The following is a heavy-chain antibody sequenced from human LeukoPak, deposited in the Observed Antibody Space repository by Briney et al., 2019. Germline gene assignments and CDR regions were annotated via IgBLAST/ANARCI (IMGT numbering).Heavy chain of an antibody. Sequence: PETLSLTRIVSRGSLISYYWSWIRQPAGKGLEWIGRIYTSGSTNYNPSLKSRVTMSVDKSKNQFSLKLSSVTAADTAVYYCERDGSSWYPFDYWGQGTLVTVSS. J-gene: IGHJ4*02. CDR2: IYTSGST. D-gene: IGHD6-13*01. CDR3: ERDGSSWYPFDY. V-gene: IGHV4-4*07. CDR1: RGSLISYY.